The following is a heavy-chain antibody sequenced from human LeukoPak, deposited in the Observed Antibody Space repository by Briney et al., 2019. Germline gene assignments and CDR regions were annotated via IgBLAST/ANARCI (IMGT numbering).Heavy chain of an antibody. J-gene: IGHJ6*02. D-gene: IGHD3-3*01. V-gene: IGHV3-21*01. CDR3: ARDKNYDFWSGYYGGVDYYYYGMDV. CDR2: IGSSSSYI. CDR1: GFTFSSYS. Sequence: GGSLRLSCAASGFTFSSYSMNWVRQAPGKGLEWVSSIGSSSSYIYYADSVKGRFTISRDNAKNSLYLQMNSLRSEDTAVYYCARDKNYDFWSGYYGGVDYYYYGMDVWGQGTTVTVSS.